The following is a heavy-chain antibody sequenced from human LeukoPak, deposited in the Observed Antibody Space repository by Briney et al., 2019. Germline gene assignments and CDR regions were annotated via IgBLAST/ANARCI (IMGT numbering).Heavy chain of an antibody. D-gene: IGHD2-2*01. CDR1: GFTFRSYA. J-gene: IGHJ6*02. CDR3: AWAPVPDPYYYYGMDV. CDR2: ISGSGGST. Sequence: PGGSLRLSSAAPGFTFRSYAMSWVRHAPGKGLEWVSAISGSGGSTYYADSVKGRFTISRDNSKNTLYLQMNSLRAEDTAVYYCAWAPVPDPYYYYGMDVWGQGTTVTVPS. V-gene: IGHV3-23*01.